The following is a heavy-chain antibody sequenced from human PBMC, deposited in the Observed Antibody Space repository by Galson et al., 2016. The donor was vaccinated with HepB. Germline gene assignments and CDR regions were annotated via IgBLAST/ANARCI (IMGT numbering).Heavy chain of an antibody. CDR3: ARGTGRYFDWLSSSRKYDYYYMDV. J-gene: IGHJ6*03. Sequence: TLSLTCAVSGGSISSGGYSWSWIRQPPGKGLEWIGYIYHRGSTYYNPSLKSRVTISVDRSKNQFSLKLSSVTAADTAVYYCARGTGRYFDWLSSSRKYDYYYMDVWGKGTTVTVSS. CDR2: IYHRGST. CDR1: GGSISSGGYS. V-gene: IGHV4-30-2*01. D-gene: IGHD3-9*01.